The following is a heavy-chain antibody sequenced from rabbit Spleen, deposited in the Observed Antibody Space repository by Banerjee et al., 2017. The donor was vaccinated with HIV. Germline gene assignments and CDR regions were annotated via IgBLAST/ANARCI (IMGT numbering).Heavy chain of an antibody. CDR2: IYVGSGGGT. CDR3: ASDIYGHGGFSL. J-gene: IGHJ4*01. V-gene: IGHV1S40*01. CDR1: SFTSDCY. Sequence: SFTSDCYMCWVRQAPGKGLEWIACIYVGSGGGTKYATWARGRFTISRASSTTVLLQMTSLTAADTATYFCASDIYGHGGFSLWGQGTLVTVS. D-gene: IGHD6-1*01.